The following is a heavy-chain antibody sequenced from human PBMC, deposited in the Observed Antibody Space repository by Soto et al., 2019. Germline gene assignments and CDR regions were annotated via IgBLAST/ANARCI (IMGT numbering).Heavy chain of an antibody. V-gene: IGHV4-59*08. CDR2: IYYSGST. Sequence: SETLSLTCTVSGGSISSYYWSWIRQPPGKGLEWIGYIYYSGSTNYNPSLKSRVTISVDTSKNQFSLKLSSVTAADTAVYYCASYTSSIAARREYFQHWGQGTLVTVSS. CDR1: GGSISSYY. CDR3: ASYTSSIAARREYFQH. D-gene: IGHD6-6*01. J-gene: IGHJ1*01.